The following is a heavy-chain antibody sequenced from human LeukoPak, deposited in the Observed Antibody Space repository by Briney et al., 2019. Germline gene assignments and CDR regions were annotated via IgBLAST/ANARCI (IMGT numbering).Heavy chain of an antibody. J-gene: IGHJ4*02. CDR2: LYGGGYT. D-gene: IGHD3-22*01. CDR3: ARDPHDSSGYYFDY. CDR1: GFTVSDNY. Sequence: GGSLRLSCAASGFTVSDNYMNWVRQAPGKVLEWVSVLYGGGYTKYADSVKGRFTISRDNSKNTLYLQMNSLRAEDTAVYYCARDPHDSSGYYFDYWGQGTLVTVSS. V-gene: IGHV3-66*01.